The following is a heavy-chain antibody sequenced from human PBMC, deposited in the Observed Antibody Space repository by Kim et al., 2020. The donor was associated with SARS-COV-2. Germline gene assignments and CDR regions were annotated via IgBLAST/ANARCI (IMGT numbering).Heavy chain of an antibody. CDR3: ARGIRTTPHFDY. Sequence: TYAQKLQGRVTMTTDPSTSTAYMERRSLRSDDTAVYYCARGIRTTPHFDYWGQGTLVTVSS. D-gene: IGHD2-15*01. V-gene: IGHV1-18*01. J-gene: IGHJ4*02.